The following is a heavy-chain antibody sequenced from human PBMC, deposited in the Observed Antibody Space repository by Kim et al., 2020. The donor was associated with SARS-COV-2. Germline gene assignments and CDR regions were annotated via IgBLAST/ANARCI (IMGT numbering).Heavy chain of an antibody. CDR1: GFTFSSYE. J-gene: IGHJ4*02. V-gene: IGHV3-48*03. Sequence: GGSLRLSCAASGFTFSSYEMNWVRQAPGKGLEWVSYISSSGSTIYYADSVKGRFTISRDNAKNSLYLQMNSLRAEDTAVYYCARSDPEMATTTGYFDYWGQGTLVTVSS. CDR3: ARSDPEMATTTGYFDY. CDR2: ISSSGSTI. D-gene: IGHD5-12*01.